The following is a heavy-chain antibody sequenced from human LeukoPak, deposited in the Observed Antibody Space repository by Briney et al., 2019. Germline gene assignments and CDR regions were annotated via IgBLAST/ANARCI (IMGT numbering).Heavy chain of an antibody. CDR2: ISYDGSNK. CDR1: GFTFSSYA. D-gene: IGHD2-15*01. Sequence: GRSLRLSCAASGFTFSSYAMHWVRQAPGKGLEWVAVISYDGSNKYYADSVKGRFTISRDNSKNTLYLQMNSLRAEDTAVYYCARGSGAAATLTYFQHWGQGTLVTVSS. CDR3: ARGSGAAATLTYFQH. V-gene: IGHV3-30-3*01. J-gene: IGHJ1*01.